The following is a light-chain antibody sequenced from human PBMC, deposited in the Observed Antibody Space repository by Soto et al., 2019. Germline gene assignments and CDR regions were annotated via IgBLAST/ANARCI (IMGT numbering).Light chain of an antibody. Sequence: DLQRTQSTSSLSASVGYRASITGQASQDISNYLNWYQQKQGKGPKLLISDASNLQTGVPSRFSGSGSGTDFTFTISSLQPEDIATYYCQQYDNLPVTFGQGTRVEIK. CDR3: QQYDNLPVT. J-gene: IGKJ5*01. CDR2: DAS. CDR1: QDISNY. V-gene: IGKV1-33*01.